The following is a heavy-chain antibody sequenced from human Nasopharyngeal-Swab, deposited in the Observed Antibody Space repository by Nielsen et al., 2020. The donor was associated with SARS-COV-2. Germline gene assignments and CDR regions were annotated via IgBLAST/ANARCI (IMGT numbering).Heavy chain of an antibody. J-gene: IGHJ6*02. CDR1: GGTFSSYA. D-gene: IGHD2-2*01. Sequence: SVKVACKASGGTFSSYAISWVRQAPGQGLEWMGGIIPIFGTANYAQKFQGRVTITADKSTSTAYMELSSLRSEDTAVYYCARDCGSTSCQYYYYGMDVWGQGTTVTVSS. V-gene: IGHV1-69*06. CDR3: ARDCGSTSCQYYYYGMDV. CDR2: IIPIFGTA.